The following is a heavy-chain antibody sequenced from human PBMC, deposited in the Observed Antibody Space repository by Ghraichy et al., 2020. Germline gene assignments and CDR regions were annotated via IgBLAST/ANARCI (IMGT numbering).Heavy chain of an antibody. CDR1: GGSITSDVYY. CDR2: VDHNGNF. CDR3: ARGSASKSPPENFYRMDV. Sequence: SETLSLTCTVSGGSITSDVYYWSWIRHPPGKGLEWIGCVDHNGNFYYSPSLKSRLTLILDMSESKIFLKLYTVNAADTAVYYCARGSASKSPPENFYRMDVWGQGTTVTVSS. J-gene: IGHJ6*02. V-gene: IGHV4-31*03.